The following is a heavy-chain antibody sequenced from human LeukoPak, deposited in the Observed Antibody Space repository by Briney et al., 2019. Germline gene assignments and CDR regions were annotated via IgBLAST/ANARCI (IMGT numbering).Heavy chain of an antibody. V-gene: IGHV3-7*02. CDR3: ARRGTSFDY. D-gene: IGHD3-3*01. CDR2: IKLDGSEK. Sequence: GGSLRLSCAASGLIFSNYWMSWLRQAPGKGLEWVASIKLDGSEKYHVDSVKGRFTISRDNAKNSLYLQMNSLRAEDTAVYYCARRGTSFDYWGQGTLVTVSS. CDR1: GLIFSNYW. J-gene: IGHJ4*02.